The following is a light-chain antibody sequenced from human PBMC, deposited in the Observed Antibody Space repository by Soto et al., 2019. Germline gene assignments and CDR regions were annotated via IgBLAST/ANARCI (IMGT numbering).Light chain of an antibody. CDR1: KLSNKY. J-gene: IGLJ2*01. CDR3: QAWDTSTS. Sequence: SYELTQPPSVSVSPGQTASITCSGDKLSNKYVCWYQQKPGRSPVLVMYQDFRRPSGIPERFSGSNSGNTATLTISGTQAMDEADYYCQAWDTSTSFGGGTKLTVL. CDR2: QDF. V-gene: IGLV3-1*01.